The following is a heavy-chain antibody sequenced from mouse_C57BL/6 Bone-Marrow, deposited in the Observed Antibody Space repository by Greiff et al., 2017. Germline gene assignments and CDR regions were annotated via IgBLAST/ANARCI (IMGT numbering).Heavy chain of an antibody. CDR3: ARGGYGGFAY. V-gene: IGHV3-6*01. CDR1: GYSITSGYY. Sequence: EVQVVESGPGLVKPSQSLSLTCSVTGYSITSGYYWNWIRQFPGNKLEWMGYISYDGSNNYNPSLKNRISITRDTSKNQFFLKLNSVTTEDTATYYCARGGYGGFAYWGQGTLVTVSA. D-gene: IGHD2-2*01. J-gene: IGHJ3*01. CDR2: ISYDGSN.